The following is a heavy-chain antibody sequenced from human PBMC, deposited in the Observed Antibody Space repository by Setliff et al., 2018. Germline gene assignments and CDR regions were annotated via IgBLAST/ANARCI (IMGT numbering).Heavy chain of an antibody. V-gene: IGHV3-7*01. CDR1: GFTFSNVW. CDR2: IKLDGSEK. J-gene: IGHJ6*02. Sequence: GGSLRLSCAASGFTFSNVWMSWVRQAPGKGLECVANIKLDGSEKYYVDSVKGRFTISRDNARNSLYLQMNSLRVEDTAVYYCGRGRGLDVWGQGTTVTVSS. CDR3: GRGRGLDV.